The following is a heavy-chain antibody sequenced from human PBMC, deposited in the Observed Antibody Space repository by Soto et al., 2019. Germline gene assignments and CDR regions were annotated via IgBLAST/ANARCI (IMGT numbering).Heavy chain of an antibody. Sequence: HPGGSLRLSCAASGFTFSSYGMHWVRQAPGKGLEWVADIWYDGSNKYYADPVKGRFTISRENSKNTLYLQMNSLRAEDTAVYYCARDRVGDYGDYVLYDYYGMDVWGQGTTVTVSS. J-gene: IGHJ6*02. CDR1: GFTFSSYG. CDR2: IWYDGSNK. D-gene: IGHD4-17*01. V-gene: IGHV3-33*01. CDR3: ARDRVGDYGDYVLYDYYGMDV.